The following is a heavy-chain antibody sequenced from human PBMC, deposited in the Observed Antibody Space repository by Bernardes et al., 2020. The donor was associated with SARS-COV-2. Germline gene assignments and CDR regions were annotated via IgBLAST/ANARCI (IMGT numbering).Heavy chain of an antibody. CDR2: INHSGST. V-gene: IGHV4-34*01. J-gene: IGHJ4*02. Sequence: SETLSLTCAVYGGSFSGYYWSWIRQPPGKGLEWIGEINHSGSTNYNPSLKSRVTISVDTSKNQFSLKLSSVTAADTAVYYCARGRVGWGRYIPVHLYYFDYWGQGTLVTVSS. CDR3: ARGRVGWGRYIPVHLYYFDY. CDR1: GGSFSGYY. D-gene: IGHD3-10*01.